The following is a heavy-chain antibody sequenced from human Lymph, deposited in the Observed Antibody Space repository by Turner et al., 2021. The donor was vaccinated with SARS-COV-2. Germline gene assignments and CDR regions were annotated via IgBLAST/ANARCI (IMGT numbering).Heavy chain of an antibody. D-gene: IGHD3-22*01. Sequence: QMQLQESGPGLVKPSETLSLTCTVSGGSISSSSYYWGWNRQPPGKGLEWIGSIYYSGSTYYNPPLKSRVTISVDTSKNQCSVRLSSVTAADTAVYYCARNDRVVVQSFDYWGQGTLVTVSS. J-gene: IGHJ4*02. CDR2: IYYSGST. CDR1: GGSISSSSYY. V-gene: IGHV4-39*01. CDR3: ARNDRVVVQSFDY.